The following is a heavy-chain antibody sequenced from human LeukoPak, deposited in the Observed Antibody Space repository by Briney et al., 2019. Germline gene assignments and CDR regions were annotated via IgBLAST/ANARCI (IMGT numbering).Heavy chain of an antibody. CDR3: ARDRGWLQSRHYYYMDV. CDR1: GGTFSSYA. CDR2: IIPIFGTA. J-gene: IGHJ6*03. V-gene: IGHV1-69*05. Sequence: ASVKVSCKASGGTFSSYAISWVRQAPGQGLEWMGGIIPIFGTANYAQKFQGRVTITTDESTSTAYMELSSLRSEDTAVYYYARDRGWLQSRHYYYMDVWGKGTTVTVSS. D-gene: IGHD5-24*01.